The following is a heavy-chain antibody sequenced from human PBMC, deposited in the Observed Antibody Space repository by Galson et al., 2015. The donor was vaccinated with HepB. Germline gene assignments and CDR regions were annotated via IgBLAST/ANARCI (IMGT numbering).Heavy chain of an antibody. CDR3: ARGGSGRHYYYFYYMDV. Sequence: SLRLSCAASGFTFSSHAMHWVRQAPGKGLEWVAITSYDGSDKYFADSVKGRFTNSRDNSKNTLYLQMNSLRAEDTAVYYCARGGSGRHYYYFYYMDVWGKGTTVTVSS. CDR2: TSYDGSDK. J-gene: IGHJ6*03. V-gene: IGHV3-30-3*01. CDR1: GFTFSSHA. D-gene: IGHD3-10*01.